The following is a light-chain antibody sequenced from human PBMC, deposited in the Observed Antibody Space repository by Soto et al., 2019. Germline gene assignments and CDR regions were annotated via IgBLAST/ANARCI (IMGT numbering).Light chain of an antibody. Sequence: IHMTQSPSSLSASVGDRVTITCRASQRITTYLNWYQQKPGEAPKLLISTSGTLQRGVPSRFSGSGSGTDFTLTITSLQPADFATYFCQQTSSTPYTFGQGTKLEIK. V-gene: IGKV1-39*01. J-gene: IGKJ2*01. CDR3: QQTSSTPYT. CDR1: QRITTY. CDR2: TSG.